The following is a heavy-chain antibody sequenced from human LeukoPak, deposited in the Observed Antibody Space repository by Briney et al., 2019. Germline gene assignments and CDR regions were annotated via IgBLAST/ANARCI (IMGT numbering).Heavy chain of an antibody. V-gene: IGHV1-46*01. CDR2: INPSGGGT. J-gene: IGHJ3*02. CDR1: GYTFTSYY. CDR3: ARGPPRYDILTGYYSGAAFDI. Sequence: ASVKVSCKASGYTFTSYYMHWVRQAPGQGLEWMGIINPSGGGTSYAQKFQGRVTMTRDTSTSTVYMELSSLRSEDTAVYYCARGPPRYDILTGYYSGAAFDIWGQGTMVTVSS. D-gene: IGHD3-9*01.